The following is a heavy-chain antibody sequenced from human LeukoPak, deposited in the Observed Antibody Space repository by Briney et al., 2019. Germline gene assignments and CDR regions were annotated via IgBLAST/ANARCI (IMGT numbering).Heavy chain of an antibody. V-gene: IGHV4-34*01. CDR3: ARNRWLRHFDY. CDR1: GGSFSGYY. D-gene: IGHD6-19*01. Sequence: SETLSLTCAVYGGSFSGYYWSWIRQPPVKVLEWIGEINHSGSTNYNPSLKSRVTISVDTSKNQFSLKLSSVSAADTAVYYCARNRWLRHFDYWGQGTLVTVSS. J-gene: IGHJ4*02. CDR2: INHSGST.